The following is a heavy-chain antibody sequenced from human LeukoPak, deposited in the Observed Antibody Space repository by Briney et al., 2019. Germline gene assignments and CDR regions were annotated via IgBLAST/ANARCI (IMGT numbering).Heavy chain of an antibody. J-gene: IGHJ4*02. CDR2: IWPDDSDK. CDR1: GITFSGYW. V-gene: IGHV5-51*01. D-gene: IGHD5-24*01. CDR3: ARQGKDGYRVVDY. Sequence: GESLKISCKGSGITFSGYWIGWVRQVPGKGLEWMGIIWPDDSDKRYSPSFQGQVTISADKSISTAYLQWSSLKASDTAMYYCARQGKDGYRVVDYWGQGTLVTVSS.